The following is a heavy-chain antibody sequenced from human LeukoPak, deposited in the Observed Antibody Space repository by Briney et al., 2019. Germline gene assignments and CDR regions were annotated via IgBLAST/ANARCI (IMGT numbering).Heavy chain of an antibody. CDR2: ISYSGST. Sequence: SETLSLTCSVSGGSISSYYWNWIRQPPGKGLEWIGSISYSGSTNYNPSLESRVTISVDTSKNQISLKLSSVTAADTAVYYCARGSSGYYSDYWGQGTLVTVSS. CDR1: GGSISSYY. J-gene: IGHJ4*02. D-gene: IGHD3-22*01. V-gene: IGHV4-59*12. CDR3: ARGSSGYYSDY.